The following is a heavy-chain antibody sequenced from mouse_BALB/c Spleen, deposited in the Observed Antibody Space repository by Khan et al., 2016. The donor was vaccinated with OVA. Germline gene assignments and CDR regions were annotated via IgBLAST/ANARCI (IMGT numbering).Heavy chain of an antibody. V-gene: IGHV3-2*02. J-gene: IGHJ2*01. CDR3: ARSGTITTVVVTDFDY. CDR2: IKYSGST. Sequence: EVQLQESGPGLVKPSQSLSLTCTVTGYSITSDYAWNWIRQFPGNRPEWMGYIKYSGSTSYNPSLKSRISITRDTSKNQFFLQLNSVTTEDTATYYGARSGTITTVVVTDFDYWGQGTTLTVSS. CDR1: GYSITSDYA. D-gene: IGHD1-1*01.